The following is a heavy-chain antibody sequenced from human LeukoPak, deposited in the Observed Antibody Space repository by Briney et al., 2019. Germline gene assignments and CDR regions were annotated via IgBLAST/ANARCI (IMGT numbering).Heavy chain of an antibody. D-gene: IGHD6-19*01. J-gene: IGHJ6*02. CDR1: GFTFSSYS. CDR2: ISSSSSYI. V-gene: IGHV3-21*01. Sequence: GGSLRLSCAASGFTFSSYSMNWVRQAPGKGLEWVSSISSSSSYIYYADSVKGRFTISRDNAKNSLYLQMNSLRAEDTAVYYCARDDCPRIAVAGSCRRPYYYYYYGMDVWGQGTTVTVSS. CDR3: ARDDCPRIAVAGSCRRPYYYYYYGMDV.